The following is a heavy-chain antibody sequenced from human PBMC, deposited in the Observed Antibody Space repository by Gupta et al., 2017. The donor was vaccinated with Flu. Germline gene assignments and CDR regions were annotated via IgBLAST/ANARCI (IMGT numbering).Heavy chain of an antibody. CDR3: AKDRGSVALGLAFDF. D-gene: IGHD2-15*01. V-gene: IGHV3-9*01. CDR2: ISWVSDYI. Sequence: VQGKGLEWVSGISWVSDYIGYADSVKGRFTISRDNAKNSLYLQMNSLRAEDTALYYCAKDRGSVALGLAFDFWGQGTMVTVSS. J-gene: IGHJ3*01.